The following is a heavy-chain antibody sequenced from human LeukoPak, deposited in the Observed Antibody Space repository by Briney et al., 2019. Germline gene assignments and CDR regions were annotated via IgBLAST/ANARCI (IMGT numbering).Heavy chain of an antibody. CDR3: AKSGYNRFDC. J-gene: IGHJ4*02. D-gene: IGHD5-24*01. CDR2: ISGSGSGGST. Sequence: GGSLRLSFAASGFTFSNSAMSWVRQAPGKGLEWVSSISGSGSGGSTYYADSVKGRFTISRDNSKNTLYLQMNSLRAEDTAVYYCAKSGYNRFDCWGQGTLVTVSS. CDR1: GFTFSNSA. V-gene: IGHV3-23*01.